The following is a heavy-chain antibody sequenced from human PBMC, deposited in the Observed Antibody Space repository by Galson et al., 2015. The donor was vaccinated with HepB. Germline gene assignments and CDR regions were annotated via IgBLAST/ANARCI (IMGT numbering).Heavy chain of an antibody. V-gene: IGHV3-11*05. J-gene: IGHJ4*02. CDR1: GFTFSDYY. D-gene: IGHD6-25*01. Sequence: SLRLSCAASGFTFSDYYMNWIRQAPGKGLEWISYISLYSTYTEYADSVKGRFTISRDNAKNSLFLQMDSLRAEDTAVYYCARDFRHEYSSGHSVQYFDYWGQGALVTVSS. CDR3: ARDFRHEYSSGHSVQYFDY. CDR2: ISLYSTYT.